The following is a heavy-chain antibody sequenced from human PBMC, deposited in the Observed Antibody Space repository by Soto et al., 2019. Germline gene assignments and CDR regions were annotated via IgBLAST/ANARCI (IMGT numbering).Heavy chain of an antibody. CDR1: GYIFTGYY. D-gene: IGHD3-9*01. Sequence: QVQLVQSGAEVKKPGASVKVSCKASGYIFTGYYMHWVRQAPGQGLEWMGWINPNSGGTKYTQKFQGWVTMTRDTSIRTAYMELSRLRSDDTAVYYCARAHYDVLTGTFYYGMDVWGQGTTVTVSS. CDR3: ARAHYDVLTGTFYYGMDV. J-gene: IGHJ6*02. CDR2: INPNSGGT. V-gene: IGHV1-2*04.